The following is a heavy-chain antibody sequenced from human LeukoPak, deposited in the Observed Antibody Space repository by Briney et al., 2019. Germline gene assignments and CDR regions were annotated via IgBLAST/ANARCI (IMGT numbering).Heavy chain of an antibody. CDR2: IYHSGST. V-gene: IGHV4-4*02. J-gene: IGHJ3*02. Sequence: SETLSLTCAVSGGSISSSNWWSWVRQPPGKGLEWIGEIYHSGSTNYNPSLKSRVTISVDKSKNQFSLKLSSVTAADTAVYYCARWEGSIAAASDGAFDIWGQGTMVTVSS. CDR1: GGSISSSNW. D-gene: IGHD6-13*01. CDR3: ARWEGSIAAASDGAFDI.